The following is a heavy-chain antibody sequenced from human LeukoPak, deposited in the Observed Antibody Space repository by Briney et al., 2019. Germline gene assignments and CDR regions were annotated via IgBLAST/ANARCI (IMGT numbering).Heavy chain of an antibody. V-gene: IGHV1-3*01. Sequence: ASVKVSCKASGYAFSLYGVQWVRQAPGQTLEWMGWINAGTGDGKHSQNFQGRLTMTSDTSATTLYMELNSLTFEDTAVYYCARSGADWSCDNWGQGTLVTVSS. CDR2: INAGTGDG. D-gene: IGHD2-21*01. CDR1: GYAFSLYG. J-gene: IGHJ4*02. CDR3: ARSGADWSCDN.